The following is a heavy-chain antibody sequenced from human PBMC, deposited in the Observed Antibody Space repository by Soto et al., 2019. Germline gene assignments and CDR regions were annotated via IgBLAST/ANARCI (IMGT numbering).Heavy chain of an antibody. D-gene: IGHD5-12*01. CDR3: TSQVATGD. CDR1: GFTFSNFG. Sequence: QVQLVESGGGVVQPGRSLRLSCAASGFTFSNFGMHWVRQAPVKGLEWVAVISYAGNTKYYADSVKGRFTISRDNSKNTLYLQMDSLRVEDTAVYYCTSQVATGDWGQGTLVTVSS. CDR2: ISYAGNTK. J-gene: IGHJ4*02. V-gene: IGHV3-30*03.